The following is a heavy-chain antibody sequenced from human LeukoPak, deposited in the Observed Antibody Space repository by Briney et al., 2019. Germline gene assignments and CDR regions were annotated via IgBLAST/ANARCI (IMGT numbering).Heavy chain of an antibody. D-gene: IGHD3-22*01. Sequence: PGRSLRLSCAASGFTFSSYAMHWVREAPRKGLEWVAVISYDGSNKYYADSAKGRFTISRDNTKNTLYLQMNSLRGEDTAVYYCARGRYASSGTHAFDIWGQGTMVTVSS. CDR1: GFTFSSYA. CDR2: ISYDGSNK. V-gene: IGHV3-30-3*01. J-gene: IGHJ3*02. CDR3: ARGRYASSGTHAFDI.